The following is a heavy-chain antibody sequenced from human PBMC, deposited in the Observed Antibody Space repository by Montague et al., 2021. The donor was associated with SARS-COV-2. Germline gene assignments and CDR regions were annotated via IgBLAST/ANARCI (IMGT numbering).Heavy chain of an antibody. CDR1: GIIFTNSW. D-gene: IGHD3-22*01. CDR3: ATDSFSGYFD. CDR2: IKPDGTDK. J-gene: IGHJ4*02. V-gene: IGHV3-7*01. Sequence: SLRLSCAASGIIFTNSWMSWVRQAPGKGLEWVAHIKPDGTDKYYVDSVKGRFTISRDNAKKSLYLQMNSLTAEDTAVYYCATDSFSGYFDWGQGTLVTVSS.